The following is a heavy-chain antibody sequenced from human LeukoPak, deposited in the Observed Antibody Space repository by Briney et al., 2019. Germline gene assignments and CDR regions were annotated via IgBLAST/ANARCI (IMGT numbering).Heavy chain of an antibody. Sequence: ASVKVSCKASGYTFTSYGISWVRQAPGQGLEWMGWISAYNDNTNYAQRLQGRVTMTTDTSTFTAYMELRSLRSDDTAVYYCARDPRGSLEDYWGQGTLVTVSS. V-gene: IGHV1-18*01. CDR3: ARDPRGSLEDY. CDR2: ISAYNDNT. D-gene: IGHD5-24*01. J-gene: IGHJ4*02. CDR1: GYTFTSYG.